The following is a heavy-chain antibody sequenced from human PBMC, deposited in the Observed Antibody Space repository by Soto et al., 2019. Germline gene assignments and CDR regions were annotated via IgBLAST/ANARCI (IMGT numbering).Heavy chain of an antibody. CDR2: INGDGTKI. D-gene: IGHD5-18*01. J-gene: IGHJ4*02. Sequence: EVQLLQSGGGFVQPGGSLRLSCAASGFTFSSYWLHWVRQVPGKGLMLVSNINGDGTKISYADSVKGRFTNSRDNANRTLYLEMTSLTVDDTAGYFCAIDSIVYSYGYGAWGQGTRVTVSS. CDR1: GFTFSSYW. CDR3: AIDSIVYSYGYGA. V-gene: IGHV3-74*01.